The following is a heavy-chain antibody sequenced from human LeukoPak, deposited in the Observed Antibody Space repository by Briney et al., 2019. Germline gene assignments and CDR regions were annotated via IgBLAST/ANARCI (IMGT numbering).Heavy chain of an antibody. D-gene: IGHD6-6*01. Sequence: SETLSLTCTVSGGSISSSSYYWGWIRQPPGKGLEWIGSIYYSGSTYYNPSLKSRVTISVDTSKNQFSLKLSSVTAADTAVYYCASLSSSSLINYWGQGTLVTVSS. V-gene: IGHV4-39*07. J-gene: IGHJ4*02. CDR2: IYYSGST. CDR3: ASLSSSSLINY. CDR1: GGSISSSSYY.